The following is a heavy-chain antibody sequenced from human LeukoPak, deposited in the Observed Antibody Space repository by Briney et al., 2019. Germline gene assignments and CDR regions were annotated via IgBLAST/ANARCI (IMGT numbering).Heavy chain of an antibody. J-gene: IGHJ6*03. V-gene: IGHV4-30-4*07. CDR1: GGSISSGSYS. Sequence: SETLSLTCAVSGGSISSGSYSWSWIRQPPGKGLEWIGYFFYSGSTYYNPSLKSRITISVDTSKNQFSLKLSSVTAADTAVYYCARVRTQWFGELHNYYYYYMDVWGKGTTVTISS. D-gene: IGHD3-10*01. CDR3: ARVRTQWFGELHNYYYYYMDV. CDR2: FFYSGST.